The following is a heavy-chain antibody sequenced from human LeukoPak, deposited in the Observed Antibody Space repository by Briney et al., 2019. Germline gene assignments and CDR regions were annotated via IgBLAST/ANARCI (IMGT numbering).Heavy chain of an antibody. V-gene: IGHV3-30*02. CDR1: GFTFSSYG. J-gene: IGHJ6*02. D-gene: IGHD3-10*01. CDR2: IRYDGSNK. CDR3: AKAPNYYGSGSYYTLYYYYGMDV. Sequence: PGGSLRLSCAASGFTFSSYGMHWVRQAPGKGLEWVAFIRYDGSNKYYADSVKGRFTISRDNSKNTLYLQMNSLRAEDTAVYYCAKAPNYYGSGSYYTLYYYYGMDVWGQGTTVIVSS.